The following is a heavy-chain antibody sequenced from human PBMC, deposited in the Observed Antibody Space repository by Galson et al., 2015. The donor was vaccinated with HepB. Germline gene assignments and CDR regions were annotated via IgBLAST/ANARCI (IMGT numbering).Heavy chain of an antibody. CDR3: ARSKITIFGVVIYTFDY. D-gene: IGHD3-3*01. V-gene: IGHV1-2*02. CDR2: INPNSGGT. CDR1: GYTFTGYY. J-gene: IGHJ4*02. Sequence: SVKVSCKASGYTFTGYYMHWVRQAPGQGLEWMGWINPNSGGTNYAQKFQGRVTMTRDTSISTAYMELSRLRSDDTAVYYCARSKITIFGVVIYTFDYWGQGTLVTVSS.